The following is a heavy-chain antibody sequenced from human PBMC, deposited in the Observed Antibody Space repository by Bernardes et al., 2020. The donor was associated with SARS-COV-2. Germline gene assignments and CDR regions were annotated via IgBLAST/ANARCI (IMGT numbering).Heavy chain of an antibody. CDR1: GNPFTSYG. CDR2: ISAYNGNT. D-gene: IGHD2-2*01. Sequence: SVPLSFNPSGNPFTSYGISGVRQSTGQGLEWMGWISAYNGNTNYAQKLQGRVTMTTDTSTSTAYMELRSLRSDDTAVYYCARAPMAIVVVPAAIAPLFDPWGQGTLVTVSS. J-gene: IGHJ5*02. CDR3: ARAPMAIVVVPAAIAPLFDP. V-gene: IGHV1-18*01.